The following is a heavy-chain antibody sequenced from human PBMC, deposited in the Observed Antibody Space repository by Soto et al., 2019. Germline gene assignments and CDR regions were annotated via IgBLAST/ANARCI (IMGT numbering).Heavy chain of an antibody. Sequence: EVQLVESGGGLVQPGGSLSLSCLASGIPVSSNNLTWVRQPPGKGLEWVPVLHSGGDTYYANSVKGRFTISRHDSTNTLFLQMNSLTAEDTAVYYCARDGPYYYASRMDVWGQGTTVTVSS. D-gene: IGHD3-10*01. J-gene: IGHJ6*02. CDR3: ARDGPYYYASRMDV. CDR2: LHSGGDT. V-gene: IGHV3-53*04. CDR1: GIPVSSNN.